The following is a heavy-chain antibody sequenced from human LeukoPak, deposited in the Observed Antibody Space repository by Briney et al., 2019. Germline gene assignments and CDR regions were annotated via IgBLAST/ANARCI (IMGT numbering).Heavy chain of an antibody. CDR3: AKDVTRYYYDSSGRYAFDI. CDR2: ISWNSGSI. CDR1: GFTFDDYA. D-gene: IGHD3-22*01. Sequence: GGSLRLSCAASGFTFDDYAMHWVRQAPGKGLEWVSGISWNSGSIVYADSVKGRFTISRDNAKNSLYLQMNSLRAEDMALYYCAKDVTRYYYDSSGRYAFDIWGQGTMVTVSS. V-gene: IGHV3-9*03. J-gene: IGHJ3*02.